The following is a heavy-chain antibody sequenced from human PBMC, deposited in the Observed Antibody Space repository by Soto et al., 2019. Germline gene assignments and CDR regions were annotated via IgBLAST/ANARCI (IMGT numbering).Heavy chain of an antibody. CDR2: ISAYNGNT. D-gene: IGHD6-6*01. J-gene: IGHJ5*02. Sequence: ASVKVSCKASGYTFTSYGISWVRQAPGQGLEWMGWISAYNGNTNYAQKLQGRVTMTTDTSTSTAYMELKSLRSDDTAVYYCARVRRSSSVEHCWFDPWGKGTLVTVSS. CDR3: ARVRRSSSVEHCWFDP. CDR1: GYTFTSYG. V-gene: IGHV1-18*01.